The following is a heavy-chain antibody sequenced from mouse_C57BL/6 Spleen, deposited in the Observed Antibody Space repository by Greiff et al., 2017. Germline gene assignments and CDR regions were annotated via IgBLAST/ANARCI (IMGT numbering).Heavy chain of an antibody. J-gene: IGHJ1*03. CDR2: IDPSDSET. D-gene: IGHD1-1*01. CDR1: GYTFTSYW. V-gene: IGHV1-52*01. CDR3: ARPTYTTVGYFDV. Sequence: VQLQQPGAELVRPGSSVKLSCKASGYTFTSYWMHWVKQRPIQGLEWIGNIDPSDSETHYNQQFKDKATLTVDKSSSTAYMQLSSLTSEDSAVYDCARPTYTTVGYFDVWGTGTTVTVSS.